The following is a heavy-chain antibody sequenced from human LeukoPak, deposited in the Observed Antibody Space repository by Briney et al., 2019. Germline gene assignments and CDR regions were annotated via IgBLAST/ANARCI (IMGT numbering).Heavy chain of an antibody. D-gene: IGHD3-16*01. V-gene: IGHV4-39*02. J-gene: IGHJ6*03. CDR1: GASINSRDYY. Sequence: SETLSLTCTVSGASINSRDYYWGWIRQPPGQGLEWIGSIYSDGTTYYNPSLKSRVSISAGTSKNHFSLWLSSVTAADMAVYFCANHRGSFFGAFETWAKGKAVSASS. CDR2: IYSDGTT. CDR3: ANHRGSFFGAFET.